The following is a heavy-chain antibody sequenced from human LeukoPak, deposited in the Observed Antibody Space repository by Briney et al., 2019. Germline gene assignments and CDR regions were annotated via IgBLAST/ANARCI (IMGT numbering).Heavy chain of an antibody. CDR3: ARRTPAGSGWYPFDF. Sequence: SETLSLTCTVSGASISSSGYFWGWIRQPPGKGLEWIGSLHYTGSTYYNPSLKSRVTISVDTSKNQFSLKLSSVTATDTAVYYCARRTPAGSGWYPFDFWGQGTLVTVSS. J-gene: IGHJ4*02. D-gene: IGHD6-19*01. CDR2: LHYTGST. CDR1: GASISSSGYF. V-gene: IGHV4-39*07.